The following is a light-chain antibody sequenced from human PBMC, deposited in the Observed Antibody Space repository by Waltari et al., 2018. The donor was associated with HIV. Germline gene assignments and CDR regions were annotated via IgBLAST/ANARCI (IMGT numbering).Light chain of an antibody. V-gene: IGKV3-15*01. CDR1: QSVGGN. J-gene: IGKJ1*01. CDR3: QQYNELPQT. CDR2: GAT. Sequence: ERVMTQSPDTLSVSPGDRATLSCRASQSVGGNLAWYQVRPGQTPSLLIYGATSRTTGFPARFSGRGSGTEFTLTISGLQSEDFAIYYCQQYNELPQTFGQGTRV.